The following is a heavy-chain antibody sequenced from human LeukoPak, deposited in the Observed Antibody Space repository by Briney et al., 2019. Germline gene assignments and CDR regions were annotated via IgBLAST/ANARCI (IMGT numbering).Heavy chain of an antibody. CDR2: INHSGST. J-gene: IGHJ2*01. V-gene: IGHV4-34*01. D-gene: IGHD4-17*01. CDR1: GGSFSGYY. Sequence: SETLSLTCAVYGGSFSGYYWSWIRQPPGKGLECIGEINHSGSTNYNPSLKSRVTISVDTSKNQFSLKLSSVTAADTAVYYCARDAPDYGDYGYSNWYFDLWGRGTLVTVSS. CDR3: ARDAPDYGDYGYSNWYFDL.